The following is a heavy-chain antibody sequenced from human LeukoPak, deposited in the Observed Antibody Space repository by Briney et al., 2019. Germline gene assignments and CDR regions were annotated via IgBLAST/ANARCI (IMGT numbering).Heavy chain of an antibody. CDR3: ARHGSSDPVFWFDP. J-gene: IGHJ5*02. V-gene: IGHV4-59*11. CDR2: IYYSGIT. CDR1: GGSISSHY. D-gene: IGHD1-26*01. Sequence: SETLSLTCTVPGGSISSHYWSWIPGPPGKGLECIGYIYYSGITNYNPSLKSRVTISVDTSKNQFFLKLSSVTAADTAVYYCARHGSSDPVFWFDPWGQGTLVTVSS.